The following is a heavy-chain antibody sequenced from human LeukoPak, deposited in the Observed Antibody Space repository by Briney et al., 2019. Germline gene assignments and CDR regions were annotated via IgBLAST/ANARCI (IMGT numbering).Heavy chain of an antibody. CDR2: IYYSGST. CDR1: GGSIFSTSYY. D-gene: IGHD3-10*01. CDR3: ARAVGSGSFQTYYYYMDV. V-gene: IGHV4-39*07. Sequence: SETLSLTCTVSGGSIFSTSYYWGWIRQPPGKGLEWIGNIYYSGSTYYNPSLKSRVTMSVDTSKNQFSLKLSSVTAADTAVYYCARAVGSGSFQTYYYYMDVWGKGTTVIISS. J-gene: IGHJ6*03.